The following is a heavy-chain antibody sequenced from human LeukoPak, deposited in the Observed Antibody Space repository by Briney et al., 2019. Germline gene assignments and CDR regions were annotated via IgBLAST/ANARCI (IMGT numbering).Heavy chain of an antibody. CDR1: GYSISSGYY. V-gene: IGHV4-38-2*02. D-gene: IGHD2/OR15-2a*01. CDR3: ARDKVYFPGHWFDP. J-gene: IGHJ5*02. CDR2: IYHSGST. Sequence: ETLSLACTVSGYSISSGYYWGWIRQPPGKGLEWIGSIYHSGSTYYNPSLKSRVTISVDTSKNQFSLKLSSVTAADTAVYYCARDKVYFPGHWFDPWGQGTLVTVSS.